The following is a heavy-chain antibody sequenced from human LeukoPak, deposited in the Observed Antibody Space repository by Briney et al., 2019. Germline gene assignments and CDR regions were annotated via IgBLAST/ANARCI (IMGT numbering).Heavy chain of an antibody. CDR3: AETAPYGGSTLSPPGFDY. CDR2: INPSGGST. J-gene: IGHJ4*02. CDR1: GYTFTSYY. D-gene: IGHD5-12*01. Sequence: ASVKVSCKASGYTFTSYYMHWVRQAPGQGLEWMGIINPSGGSTNYAQKFQGRVTITADKSTSTAYMELSSLRSEDTAVYYCAETAPYGGSTLSPPGFDYWGQGTLVTVSS. V-gene: IGHV1-46*01.